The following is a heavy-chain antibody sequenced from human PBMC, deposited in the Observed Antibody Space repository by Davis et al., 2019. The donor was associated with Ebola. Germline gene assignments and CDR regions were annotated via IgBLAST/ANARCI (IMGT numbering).Heavy chain of an antibody. J-gene: IGHJ6*04. D-gene: IGHD4-11*01. V-gene: IGHV4-34*01. CDR2: INHSGST. CDR3: ARVLKHDYKFVGHYYYGMDV. CDR1: GGSFSGYY. Sequence: SETLSPTCAVYGGSFSGYYWSWIRQPPGKGLEWIGEINHSGSTNYNPSLKSRVTISVDTSKNQFSLKLSSVTAADTAVYYCARVLKHDYKFVGHYYYGMDVWGKGTTVTVSS.